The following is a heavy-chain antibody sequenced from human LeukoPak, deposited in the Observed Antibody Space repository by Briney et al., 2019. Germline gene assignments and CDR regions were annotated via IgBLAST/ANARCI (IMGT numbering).Heavy chain of an antibody. J-gene: IGHJ6*03. CDR1: GFTVSSNY. CDR2: IYSGGST. D-gene: IGHD6-19*01. V-gene: IGHV3-53*01. CDR3: ARDAPGIAVAGRGVYYYYYMDV. Sequence: GSLRLSCAASGFTVSSNYMSWVRQAPGKGLEWVSVIYSGGSTYYADSVKGRFTISRDNSKNTLYLQMNSLGAEDTAVYYCARDAPGIAVAGRGVYYYYYMDVWGKGTTVTISS.